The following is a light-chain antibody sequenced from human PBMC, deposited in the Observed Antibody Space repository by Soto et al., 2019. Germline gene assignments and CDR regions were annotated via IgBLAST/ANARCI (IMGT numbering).Light chain of an antibody. J-gene: IGKJ1*01. CDR3: QQYNKWPQT. V-gene: IGKV1-9*01. CDR2: GAS. Sequence: IQLTQSPSSLSASVGDRVTITCRASQGISSYLGWYQQKPGKAPKLLIYGASTLQSGVPSRFSGSGSGTEFTLTISSLQSEDLAVYHCQQYNKWPQTFGQGTKVDIK. CDR1: QGISSY.